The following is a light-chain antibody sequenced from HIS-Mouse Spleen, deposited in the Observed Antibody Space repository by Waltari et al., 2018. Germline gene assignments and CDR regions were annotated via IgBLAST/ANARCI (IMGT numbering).Light chain of an antibody. Sequence: EIVLTQSPATLSLSPGERATLSCRASQSVSSYLAWYQQKPGQAPRRLIYDASNRATGIPARFSGSGSGTDFTLTISSLEPEDFAVYYCQQRSNWTWTFGQGTKVEIK. CDR3: QQRSNWTWT. J-gene: IGKJ1*01. CDR1: QSVSSY. V-gene: IGKV3-11*01. CDR2: DAS.